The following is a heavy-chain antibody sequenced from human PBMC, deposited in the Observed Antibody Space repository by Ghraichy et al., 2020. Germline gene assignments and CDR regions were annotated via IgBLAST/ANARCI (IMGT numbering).Heavy chain of an antibody. J-gene: IGHJ3*02. CDR3: ARDRGRAFDI. D-gene: IGHD3-10*01. V-gene: IGHV4-59*01. CDR2: IYYSGST. CDR1: GGSISSYY. Sequence: TLSLTCTVSGGSISSYYWSWIRQPPGKGLEWIGYIYYSGSTNYNPSLKSRVTISVDTSKNQFSLKLSSVTAADTAVYYCARDRGRAFDIWGQGTMVTVSS.